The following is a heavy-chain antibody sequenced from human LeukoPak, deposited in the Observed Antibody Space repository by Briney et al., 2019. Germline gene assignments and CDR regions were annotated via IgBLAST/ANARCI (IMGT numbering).Heavy chain of an antibody. V-gene: IGHV3-23*01. D-gene: IGHD3-3*01. J-gene: IGHJ6*03. Sequence: GGSLRLSCAASGFTFSSYGMSWVRQAPGKGLEWVSGIRAGGDNTYYADSVKGRFTISRDNSKNTLYLQMNSLRAEDTAVHYCARDQGFSYYFYYMDVWGKGTTVTVSS. CDR3: ARDQGFSYYFYYMDV. CDR2: IRAGGDNT. CDR1: GFTFSSYG.